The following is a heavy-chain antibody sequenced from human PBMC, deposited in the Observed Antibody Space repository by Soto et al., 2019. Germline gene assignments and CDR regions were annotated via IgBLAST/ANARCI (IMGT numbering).Heavy chain of an antibody. CDR1: GYSFTSYW. Sequence: PGESLKISCKSSGYSFTSYWIAWVRQMPGKGLEWMGIIYLGDSDTRYSPSFQGQVTISADKSTSTAYMELSSLRSEDTAVYYCAREDYSASFDYWGQGTLVTVSS. CDR2: IYLGDSDT. J-gene: IGHJ4*02. CDR3: AREDYSASFDY. D-gene: IGHD6-13*01. V-gene: IGHV5-51*01.